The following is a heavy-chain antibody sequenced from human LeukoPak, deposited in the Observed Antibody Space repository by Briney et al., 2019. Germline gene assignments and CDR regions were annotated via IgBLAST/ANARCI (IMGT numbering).Heavy chain of an antibody. CDR3: AKVQEMATILPPFHY. CDR1: GFTFSSYA. Sequence: GGSLRVSCAASGFTFSSYAMSWVRQAPGKGLQWVSAISGSGGTIYYADSVKGRFTISRDNSKSTLYLQMNSLRAEDTAVYYCAKVQEMATILPPFHYWGQGTLVTVSS. V-gene: IGHV3-23*01. CDR2: ISGSGGTI. J-gene: IGHJ4*02. D-gene: IGHD5-24*01.